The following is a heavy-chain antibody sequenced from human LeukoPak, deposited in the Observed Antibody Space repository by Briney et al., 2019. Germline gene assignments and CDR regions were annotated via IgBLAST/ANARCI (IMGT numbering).Heavy chain of an antibody. D-gene: IGHD3-10*01. V-gene: IGHV3-15*01. CDR1: GFTFSNAW. CDR3: TTLTMIRGAHADY. CDR2: ILSKTDGATT. Sequence: GGSLRLSCAASGFTFSNAWMSWVRQAPGKGLEWVGRILSKTDGATTDYAAPVKGRFTISRDDSKNTLYLQMNSLKTEDTAVFYCTTLTMIRGAHADYWGQGTLVTVSS. J-gene: IGHJ4*02.